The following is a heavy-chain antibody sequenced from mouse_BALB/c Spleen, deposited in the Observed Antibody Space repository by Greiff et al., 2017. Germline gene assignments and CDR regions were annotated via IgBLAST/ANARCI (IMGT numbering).Heavy chain of an antibody. V-gene: IGHV1-20*02. CDR2: INPYNGDT. J-gene: IGHJ1*01. CDR1: GYSFTGYF. Sequence: EVQLVESGPELVKPGASVKISCKASGYSFTGYFMNWVMQSHGKSLEWIGRINPYNGDTFYNQKFKGKATLTVDKSSSTAHMELRSLASEDSAVYYCARSITTGYFDVWGAGTTVTVSS. CDR3: ARSITTGYFDV. D-gene: IGHD1-2*01.